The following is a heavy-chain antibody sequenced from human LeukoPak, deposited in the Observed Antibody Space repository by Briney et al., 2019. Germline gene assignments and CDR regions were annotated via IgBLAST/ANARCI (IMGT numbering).Heavy chain of an antibody. CDR1: GGSISSSSYY. D-gene: IGHD3-22*01. CDR2: IYYSGST. V-gene: IGHV4-39*07. Sequence: SETLSLTCTVSGGSISSSSYYWGWIRQPPGKGLEWIGSIYYSGSTYYNPSLKSRVTISVDTSKNQFSLKLSSVTAADTAVYYCARIVVVRASAFDIWGQGTMVTVSS. J-gene: IGHJ3*02. CDR3: ARIVVVRASAFDI.